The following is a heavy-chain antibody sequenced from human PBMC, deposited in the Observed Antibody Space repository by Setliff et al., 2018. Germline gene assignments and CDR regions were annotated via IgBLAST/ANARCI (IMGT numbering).Heavy chain of an antibody. CDR2: IYYSGTTYST. V-gene: IGHV4-31*03. CDR1: GGSISSGGYY. J-gene: IGHJ2*01. D-gene: IGHD5-12*01. CDR3: ARNPDFLQYSFDL. Sequence: PSETLSLTCTVSGGSISSGGYYWSWIRQHPGKGLEWIGYIYYSGTTYSTYYNPSLKSRATISIDTSKRQFSLKLSSMTAADTALYYCARNPDFLQYSFDLWGRGTLVTV.